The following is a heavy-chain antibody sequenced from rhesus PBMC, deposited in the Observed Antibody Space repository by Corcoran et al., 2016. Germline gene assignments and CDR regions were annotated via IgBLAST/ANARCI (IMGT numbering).Heavy chain of an antibody. V-gene: IGHV4-65*01. Sequence: QVQLQESGPGLVKPSETLSLTCAVSGGSISSSNWWSWIRPPPGKGLEWIGYISGSSGSTYYNPSLKSRVTISTATSKNQFSLKLSSVTAADTAVYYCARDWGDDYWGQGVLVTVSS. CDR3: ARDWGDDY. D-gene: IGHD3-34*01. CDR1: GGSISSSNW. CDR2: ISGSSGST. J-gene: IGHJ4*01.